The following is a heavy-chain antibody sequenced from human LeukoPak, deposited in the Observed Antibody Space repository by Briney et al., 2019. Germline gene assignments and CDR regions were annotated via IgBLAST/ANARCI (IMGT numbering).Heavy chain of an antibody. CDR3: AKDRGSIAVAGIDY. V-gene: IGHV3-23*01. CDR1: GFTFSSYA. J-gene: IGHJ4*02. Sequence: GGSLRLSCAASGFTFSSYAMSWVRQAPGKGLEWVSAISGTVGSTYYADSVKGRFTISRDNSKNTLYLQVNSLRAEDTAVYYCAKDRGSIAVAGIDYWCQGTLVTVSS. CDR2: ISGTVGST. D-gene: IGHD6-19*01.